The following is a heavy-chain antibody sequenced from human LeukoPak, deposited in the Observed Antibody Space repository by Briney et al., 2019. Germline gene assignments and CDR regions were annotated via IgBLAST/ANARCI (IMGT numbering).Heavy chain of an antibody. V-gene: IGHV1-58*02. CDR2: IVVGSGNT. J-gene: IGHJ6*02. Sequence: SVKVSCKASGFTFTSSAMQWVRQARGQRLEWIGWIVVGSGNTNYAQKFQERVTITRDMSTSTACMELSSLRSEDTAVYYCAAGSKVYYYYGMDVWGQGTTVTVSS. CDR3: AAGSKVYYYYGMDV. CDR1: GFTFTSSA.